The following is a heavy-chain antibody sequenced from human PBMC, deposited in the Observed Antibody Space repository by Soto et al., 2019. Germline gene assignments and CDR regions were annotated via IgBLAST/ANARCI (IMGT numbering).Heavy chain of an antibody. Sequence: EVQLLESGGGLVQPGGSLRLSCAASGFTFSSYAMTWVRHAPGKGLEWVAALNVIGSAADYADSVKGRFTISRDNANNTLFLQMTSLRAEDTAIYYCVRDSRVSSNYQALDFWGQGTLVSVSS. CDR3: VRDSRVSSNYQALDF. CDR2: LNVIGSAA. CDR1: GFTFSSYA. J-gene: IGHJ4*02. D-gene: IGHD2-2*01. V-gene: IGHV3-23*01.